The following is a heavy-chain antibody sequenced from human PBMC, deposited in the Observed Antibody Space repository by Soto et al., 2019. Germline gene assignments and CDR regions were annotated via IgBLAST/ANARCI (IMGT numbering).Heavy chain of an antibody. Sequence: QLQLQESGPGLVKPSETLSLTCTVSGGSISHYHWNWIRQAPGKGMEWIGYIFYNGSTHYNPSLTCRVTITVDMSKNRLSLTLTAVTAADTAVYYCARSFSPWGQGTLVTVSS. CDR1: GGSISHYH. CDR3: ARSFSP. J-gene: IGHJ5*02. CDR2: IFYNGST. V-gene: IGHV4-59*01.